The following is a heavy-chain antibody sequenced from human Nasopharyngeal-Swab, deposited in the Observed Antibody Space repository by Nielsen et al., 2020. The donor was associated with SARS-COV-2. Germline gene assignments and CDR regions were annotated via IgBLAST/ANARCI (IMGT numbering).Heavy chain of an antibody. Sequence: GGPLRLSCAASGFTFDDYAMHWVRQAPGKGLEWVSGISWNSGSIGYADSVKGRFTISRDNAKNSLYLQMNSLRAEDTALYYCAKEKGGGSGWHTGYYYYGMDVWGQGTTVTVSS. CDR3: AKEKGGGSGWHTGYYYYGMDV. CDR2: ISWNSGSI. D-gene: IGHD6-19*01. J-gene: IGHJ6*02. CDR1: GFTFDDYA. V-gene: IGHV3-9*01.